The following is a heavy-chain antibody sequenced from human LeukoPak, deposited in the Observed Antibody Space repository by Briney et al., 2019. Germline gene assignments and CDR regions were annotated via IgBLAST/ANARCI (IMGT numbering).Heavy chain of an antibody. J-gene: IGHJ4*02. V-gene: IGHV3-21*01. Sequence: PGGSLRLSCAASGFTFSTYAMTWLRQAPGKGLEWVSSISSSSSYIYYADSVKGRFTISRDNAKNSLYLQMNSLRAEDTAVYYCARSSVGATAGYYFDYWGQGTLVTVST. D-gene: IGHD1-26*01. CDR3: ARSSVGATAGYYFDY. CDR1: GFTFSTYA. CDR2: ISSSSSYI.